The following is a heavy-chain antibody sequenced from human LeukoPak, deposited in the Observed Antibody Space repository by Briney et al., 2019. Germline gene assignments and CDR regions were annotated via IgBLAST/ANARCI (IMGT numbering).Heavy chain of an antibody. D-gene: IGHD3-10*01. V-gene: IGHV4-4*02. CDR3: ARGTGGADYYGSGSLDY. Sequence: SETLSLTCAVSGGSISSSNWWSWGRQPPGKGLEWIGEIYHSGSTNYNPSLKSRVTISVDKSKNQFSLKLSSVTAADTAVYYCARGTGGADYYGSGSLDYWGQGTLVTVSS. CDR1: GGSISSSNW. CDR2: IYHSGST. J-gene: IGHJ4*02.